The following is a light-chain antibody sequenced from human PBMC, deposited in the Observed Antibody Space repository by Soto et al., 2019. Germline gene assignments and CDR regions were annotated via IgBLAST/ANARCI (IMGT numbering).Light chain of an antibody. CDR2: DAS. V-gene: IGKV1-5*01. Sequence: DIQMTQSPSTLSASVGDRVTITCRASQSISNWLAWYQQKPGKAPKLLIRDASNLESGVPSRFSGSGSGTEFTLTISSLQPDDFASYYCQQYNSYSLTFGGGTKVEI. CDR3: QQYNSYSLT. J-gene: IGKJ4*01. CDR1: QSISNW.